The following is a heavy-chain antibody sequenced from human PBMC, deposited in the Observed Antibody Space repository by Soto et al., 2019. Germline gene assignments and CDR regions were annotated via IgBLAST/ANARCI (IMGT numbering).Heavy chain of an antibody. D-gene: IGHD1-26*01. CDR1: GFIFSRNA. J-gene: IGHJ4*02. Sequence: GGSLILSCATSGFIFSRNAINWVRQAPGKGLEWVSLISGSGGVTYYTDSVKGRFSISRANSKNTVYLQMNSLKAEDTAVYYCAIDPFSGDIVGTTNWGQGTPVTVSS. V-gene: IGHV3-23*01. CDR2: ISGSGGVT. CDR3: AIDPFSGDIVGTTN.